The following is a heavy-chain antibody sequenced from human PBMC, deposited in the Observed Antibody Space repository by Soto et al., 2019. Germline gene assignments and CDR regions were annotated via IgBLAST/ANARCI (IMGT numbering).Heavy chain of an antibody. CDR1: GFTFNSLS. J-gene: IGHJ4*02. V-gene: IGHV3-30*04. D-gene: IGHD2-21*02. CDR3: AREPYGDSQYFDY. CDR2: ISHDGRVT. Sequence: QVQLVESGGGMVQPGTSLRLSCAASGFTFNSLSLHWVRQRPDKGLEWVAVISHDGRVTFYADFVKGRFTVSRDNSKNPIYLQVNSRRAEDTAVYYCAREPYGDSQYFDYWGQGTLVTVSS.